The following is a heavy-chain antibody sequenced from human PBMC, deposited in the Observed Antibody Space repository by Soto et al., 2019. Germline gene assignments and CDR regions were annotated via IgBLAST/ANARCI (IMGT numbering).Heavy chain of an antibody. J-gene: IGHJ5*02. Sequence: ASVKVSCKASGYTFTSYGISWVRQAPGQGLEWMGWISAYNGNTNYAQKLQGRVTMTTDTSTSTAYMELRSLRSDDTAVYYCARWAYGDYTNNWFDPWGQGTLVTVSS. CDR2: ISAYNGNT. CDR1: GYTFTSYG. V-gene: IGHV1-18*01. CDR3: ARWAYGDYTNNWFDP. D-gene: IGHD4-17*01.